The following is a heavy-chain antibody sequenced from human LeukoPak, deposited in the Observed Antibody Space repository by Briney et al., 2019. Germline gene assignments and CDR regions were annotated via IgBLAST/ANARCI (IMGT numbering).Heavy chain of an antibody. V-gene: IGHV3-21*05. D-gene: IGHD2-2*01. CDR3: ARDNLTAAMDV. CDR2: ISSSSSYT. CDR1: GFTFSSYA. Sequence: GGSLRLSCAASGFTFSSYAMSWVRQAPGKGLEWVSYISSSSSYTNYADSVKGRFTISRDNAKNSLYLQMNSLRAEDTAVYYCARDNLTAAMDVWGKGTTVTVSS. J-gene: IGHJ6*04.